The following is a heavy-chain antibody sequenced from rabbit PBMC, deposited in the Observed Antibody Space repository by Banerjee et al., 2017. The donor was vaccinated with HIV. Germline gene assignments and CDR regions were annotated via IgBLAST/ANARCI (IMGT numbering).Heavy chain of an antibody. J-gene: IGHJ4*01. Sequence: QEQLEESGGDLVKPEGSLTLTCKVSGFSFSSDYWMSWVRQAPGKGLEWIAGIYGGDGSTYYANWAKGRSTIAKTSSTTVTLQMTGRTAADTATYFCARAGGFENYFNLWGPGTLVTVS. CDR2: IYGGDGST. V-gene: IGHV1S45*01. CDR1: GFSFSSDYW. D-gene: IGHD1-1*01. CDR3: ARAGGFENYFNL.